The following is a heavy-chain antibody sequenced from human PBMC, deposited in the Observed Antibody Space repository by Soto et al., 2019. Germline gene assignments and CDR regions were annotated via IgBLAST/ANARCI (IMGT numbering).Heavy chain of an antibody. Sequence: PSETLSLTCAVYGGSFSGYYWSWIRQPPGKGLEWMGGINHGGSTNYNPSIKSRVTISVDTSKNQFSLKLSSVTAADTAVYYCASAPRERSSSNYYYYGMDVWGQGTTVTVSS. CDR3: ASAPRERSSSNYYYYGMDV. CDR2: INHGGST. D-gene: IGHD6-6*01. V-gene: IGHV4-34*01. CDR1: GGSFSGYY. J-gene: IGHJ6*02.